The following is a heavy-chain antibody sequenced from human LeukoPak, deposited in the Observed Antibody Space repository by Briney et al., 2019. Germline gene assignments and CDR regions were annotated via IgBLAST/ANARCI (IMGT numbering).Heavy chain of an antibody. J-gene: IGHJ6*02. V-gene: IGHV3-21*01. Sequence: GGSLRLSCAASGFTFSSYSMNWVRQAPGKGLEWVSSISSSSYIYYADSVKGRFTISRDNAKNSLYLQMNSLRAEDTAVYYCARVDLQFWSGSNNGMDVWGQGTTVTVSS. CDR3: ARVDLQFWSGSNNGMDV. D-gene: IGHD3-3*02. CDR1: GFTFSSYS. CDR2: ISSSSYI.